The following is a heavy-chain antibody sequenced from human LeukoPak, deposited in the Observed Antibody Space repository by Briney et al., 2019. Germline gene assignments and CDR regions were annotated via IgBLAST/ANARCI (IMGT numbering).Heavy chain of an antibody. D-gene: IGHD2-2*01. V-gene: IGHV3-33*01. CDR3: ARASTYQLLLSTS. CDR2: IRYDGGSR. Sequence: GGSLRLSCAASGFSFCSYGMHWVRQAPGKGLEWVAVIRYDGGSRDHADSVKGRFTISRDNVKDSLYLQMNRLRDEDTAVYYCARASTYQLLLSTSWGQGTLVTVSS. CDR1: GFSFCSYG. J-gene: IGHJ5*02.